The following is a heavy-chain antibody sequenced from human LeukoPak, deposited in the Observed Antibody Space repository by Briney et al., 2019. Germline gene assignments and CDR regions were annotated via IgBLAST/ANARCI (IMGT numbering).Heavy chain of an antibody. CDR2: IGASGAT. J-gene: IGHJ3*01. CDR1: GFTFSHYG. Sequence: GGSLRLSCAASGFTFSHYGMNWVRQAPGKGPQWVSAIGASGATFYADSVKGRFTISRDNSRNTLYLQMNSLRTEDTALYYCAKNYHDNTAYFSWAFDVWGQGTMVTLSS. V-gene: IGHV3-23*01. CDR3: AKNYHDNTAYFSWAFDV. D-gene: IGHD3-22*01.